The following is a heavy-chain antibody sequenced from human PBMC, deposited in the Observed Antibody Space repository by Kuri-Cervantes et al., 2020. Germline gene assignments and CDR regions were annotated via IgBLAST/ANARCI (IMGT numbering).Heavy chain of an antibody. CDR3: ARDTAVAANYYYYGMDV. D-gene: IGHD6-19*01. Sequence: GGSLRLSCAASGFTFSSYGMHWVRQAPGKGLEWVSGISWNSGSIGYADSVKGRFTISRDNAKNSLYLQMNSLRAEDTAVYYCARDTAVAANYYYYGMDVWGQGTTVTVSS. J-gene: IGHJ6*02. V-gene: IGHV3-21*04. CDR2: ISWNSGSI. CDR1: GFTFSSYG.